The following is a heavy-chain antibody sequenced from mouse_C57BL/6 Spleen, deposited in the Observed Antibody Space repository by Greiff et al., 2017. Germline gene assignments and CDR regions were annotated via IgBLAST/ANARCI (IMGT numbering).Heavy chain of an antibody. CDR2: IDPSDSET. D-gene: IGHD1-1*01. CDR1: GYTFTSYW. V-gene: IGHV1-52*01. Sequence: QVQLQQPGAELVRPGSSVKLSCKASGYTFTSYWMHWVKQRPIQGLEWIGNIDPSDSETHYNQKFKDKATLTVDNSSSTAYMQLSSLTSEDSAVYYSARDYGSCFYAMDYWGQGTSVTVAS. CDR3: ARDYGSCFYAMDY. J-gene: IGHJ4*01.